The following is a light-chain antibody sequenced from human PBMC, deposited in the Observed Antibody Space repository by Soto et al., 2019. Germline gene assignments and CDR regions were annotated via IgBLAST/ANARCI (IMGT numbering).Light chain of an antibody. CDR1: QSINGW. CDR3: HQYHNFPRT. Sequence: DIQMTQSPSSLSASVGDTVTITCRASQSINGWLAWYQQKPGQAPNLLIYKASTLESGVPSRFSGSGSGTEFTLTVSSLQPDDFATYYCHQYHNFPRTFGQGTKGDIK. J-gene: IGKJ1*01. CDR2: KAS. V-gene: IGKV1-5*03.